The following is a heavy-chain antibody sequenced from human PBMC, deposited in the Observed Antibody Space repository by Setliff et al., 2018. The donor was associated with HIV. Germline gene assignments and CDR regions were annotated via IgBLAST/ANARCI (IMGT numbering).Heavy chain of an antibody. Sequence: NPSETLSLTCNVSGGSISSYYWSWIRQHPRKGLEWIGYIYYTGSTYYNPSLKSRVTISVDTSKNQSSLKLSSVTAADTAVYYCARAPFYYGSGSYQTFDNWGQGTLVTVSS. D-gene: IGHD3-10*01. CDR2: IYYTGST. V-gene: IGHV4-31*03. J-gene: IGHJ4*02. CDR3: ARAPFYYGSGSYQTFDN. CDR1: GGSISSYY.